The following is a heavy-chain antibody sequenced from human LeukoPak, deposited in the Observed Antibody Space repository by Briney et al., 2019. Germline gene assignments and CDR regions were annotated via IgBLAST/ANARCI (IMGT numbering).Heavy chain of an antibody. CDR2: INHSGST. D-gene: IGHD2-15*01. J-gene: IGHJ6*03. CDR1: GGSFSGYY. CDR3: ARGLSYCSGGSCYSPTGYYYYYMDV. Sequence: PSETLSLTCAVYGGSFSGYYWSWIRQPPGKGLEWIGEINHSGSTNNNPSLKSRVTISVDTSKNQFSLRLSSVTAADTAVYYCARGLSYCSGGSCYSPTGYYYYYMDVWGKGTTVTVSS. V-gene: IGHV4-34*01.